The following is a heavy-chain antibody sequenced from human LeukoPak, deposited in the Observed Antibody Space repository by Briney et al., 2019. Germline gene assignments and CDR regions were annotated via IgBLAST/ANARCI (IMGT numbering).Heavy chain of an antibody. V-gene: IGHV4-30-4*08. CDR1: GGSISSGGYY. CDR2: IYYSGST. Sequence: PSETLSLTCTVSGGSISSGGYYWSWIRQPPGKGLEWIGYIYYSGSTYYNPSLKSRVTISVDTSKNQFSLKLSSVTAADTAVYYCARVATIFGVVIPFDYWGQGTLVTVSS. D-gene: IGHD3-3*01. J-gene: IGHJ4*02. CDR3: ARVATIFGVVIPFDY.